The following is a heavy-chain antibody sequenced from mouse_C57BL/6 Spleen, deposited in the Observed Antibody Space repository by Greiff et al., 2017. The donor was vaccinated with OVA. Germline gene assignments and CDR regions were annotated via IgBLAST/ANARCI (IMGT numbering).Heavy chain of an antibody. V-gene: IGHV1-64*01. D-gene: IGHD4-1*01. CDR2: IHPNSGST. J-gene: IGHJ1*03. CDR1: GYTFTSYW. Sequence: QVQLQQSGAELVKPGASVKLSCKASGYTFTSYWMHWVKQRPGQGLEWIGMIHPNSGSTNYNEKFKSKATLTVDKSSSTAYMQLSSLTSEDSAVYYCARVGWDVRYFDVWGTGTTVTVSS. CDR3: ARVGWDVRYFDV.